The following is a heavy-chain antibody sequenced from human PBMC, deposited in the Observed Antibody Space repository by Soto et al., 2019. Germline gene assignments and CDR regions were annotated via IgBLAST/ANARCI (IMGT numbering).Heavy chain of an antibody. CDR3: AKSPSVVLVPSTLGGNNWFDP. CDR2: IDSDGSMT. Sequence: GGSLRLSCAASGFTFSTYWMHWVRQTPGKGLVWVSHIDSDGSMTTYADSVKGRFTISRDNSKSTLYLQMNSLRAEDTAVYFCAKSPSVVLVPSTLGGNNWFDPWGQGTLVTVSS. V-gene: IGHV3-74*01. D-gene: IGHD2-15*01. J-gene: IGHJ5*02. CDR1: GFTFSTYW.